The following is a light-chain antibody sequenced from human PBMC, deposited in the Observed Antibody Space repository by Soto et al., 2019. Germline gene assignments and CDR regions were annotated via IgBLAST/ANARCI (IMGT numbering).Light chain of an antibody. CDR3: QQSYSTRSIT. CDR2: AAS. Sequence: DIQMTQSPSSLSASVGDRVTSTCRASESIARHLKWYQQKPGKAPKLLIYAASTLQNGVPSRYRGSGSQTDFTLTISNLQPEDFATYYCQQSYSTRSITFGQRTRLEIK. CDR1: ESIARH. V-gene: IGKV1-39*01. J-gene: IGKJ5*01.